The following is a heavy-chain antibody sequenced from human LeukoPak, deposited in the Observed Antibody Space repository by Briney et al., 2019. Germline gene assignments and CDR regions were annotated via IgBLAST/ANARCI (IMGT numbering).Heavy chain of an antibody. J-gene: IGHJ3*02. V-gene: IGHV1-2*02. Sequence: ASVKVSCKASGYTFTAYYIHWVRQAPGQGLEWMGWIYPNSGDTRFPQKFQDRVTLTRDTSINTVYMELRSLTSDDTAVYYCARVNGKNNDIFENWGQGTMVTVSP. CDR3: ARVNGKNNDIFEN. D-gene: IGHD2/OR15-2a*01. CDR1: GYTFTAYY. CDR2: IYPNSGDT.